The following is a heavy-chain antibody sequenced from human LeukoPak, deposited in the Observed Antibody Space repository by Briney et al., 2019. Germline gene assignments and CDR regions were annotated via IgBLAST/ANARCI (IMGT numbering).Heavy chain of an antibody. CDR3: TRMTAGHDY. CDR1: GVSFSDYY. D-gene: IGHD2-21*02. Sequence: SSETLSLTCAVSGVSFSDYYWSWVRQTPGKGLEWIGEINHSGYTNDSPSLKSRVTLSIDTSRKQFSLNLRSVTVADTGIYYCTRMTAGHDYWGQGTLVTVSS. J-gene: IGHJ4*02. CDR2: INHSGYT. V-gene: IGHV4-34*01.